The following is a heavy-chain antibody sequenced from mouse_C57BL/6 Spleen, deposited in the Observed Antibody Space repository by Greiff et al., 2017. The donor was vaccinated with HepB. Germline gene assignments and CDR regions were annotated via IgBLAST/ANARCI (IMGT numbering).Heavy chain of an antibody. D-gene: IGHD4-1*01. CDR3: ARKTGTRYFDV. Sequence: QVQLQQSGPELVKPGASVKISCKASGYAFSSSWMNWVKQRPGKGLEWIGRIYPGDGDTNYNGKFKGKATLTADKSSSTAYMQLSSLTSEDSAVYFCARKTGTRYFDVWGTGTTVTVSS. V-gene: IGHV1-82*01. J-gene: IGHJ1*03. CDR2: IYPGDGDT. CDR1: GYAFSSSW.